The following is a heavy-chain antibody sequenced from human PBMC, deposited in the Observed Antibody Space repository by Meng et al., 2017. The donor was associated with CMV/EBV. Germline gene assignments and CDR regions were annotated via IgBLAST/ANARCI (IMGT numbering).Heavy chain of an antibody. V-gene: IGHV3-21*01. D-gene: IGHD6-13*01. Sequence: GGSLRLSCAASGFTFSSYTMNWVRQAPGKGLEWVSSISGSGRHRYYADSVKGRLTISRDNAENSLFLEMSSLRVEDTAVYYCARVYIAAAGVSDYWGQGTLVTVSS. CDR2: ISGSGRHR. J-gene: IGHJ4*02. CDR3: ARVYIAAAGVSDY. CDR1: GFTFSSYT.